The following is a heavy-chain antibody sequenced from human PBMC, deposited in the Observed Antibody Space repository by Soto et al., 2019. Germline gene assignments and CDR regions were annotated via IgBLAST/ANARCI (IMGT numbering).Heavy chain of an antibody. D-gene: IGHD6-13*01. Sequence: QVQLVESGGGVVQPGRSLRLSCAASGFTFSSYAMHWVRQAPGKGLEWVAVISYDGSNKYYADSVKGRFTISRDNSKNTLYLQMNSLGAEDTAVYYCARGARSSWYDVDYWGQGTLVTVSS. CDR3: ARGARSSWYDVDY. CDR2: ISYDGSNK. J-gene: IGHJ4*02. CDR1: GFTFSSYA. V-gene: IGHV3-30-3*01.